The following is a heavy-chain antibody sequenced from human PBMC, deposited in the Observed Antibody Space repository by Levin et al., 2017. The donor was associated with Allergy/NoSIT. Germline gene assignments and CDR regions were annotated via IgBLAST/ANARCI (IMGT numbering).Heavy chain of an antibody. CDR1: GYTFTSYY. J-gene: IGHJ4*02. CDR3: AREGYYGSGSYYRGGWSELDY. CDR2: INPSGGST. D-gene: IGHD3-10*01. V-gene: IGHV1-46*01. Sequence: GESLKISCKASGYTFTSYYMHWVRQAPGQGLEWMGIINPSGGSTSYAQKFQGRVTMTRDTSTSTVYMELSSLRSEDTAVYYCAREGYYGSGSYYRGGWSELDYWGQGTLVTVSS.